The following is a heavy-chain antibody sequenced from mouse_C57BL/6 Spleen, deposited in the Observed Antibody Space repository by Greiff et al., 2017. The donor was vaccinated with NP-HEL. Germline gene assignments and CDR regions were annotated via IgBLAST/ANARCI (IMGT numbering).Heavy chain of an antibody. CDR3: ARSDYYGSSLFDY. CDR2: IHPNSGST. J-gene: IGHJ2*01. CDR1: GYTFTSYW. D-gene: IGHD1-1*01. V-gene: IGHV1-64*01. Sequence: VQLQQPGAELVKPGASVKLSCKASGYTFTSYWMHWVKQRPGQGLEWIGMIHPNSGSTNYNEKFKSKATLTVDKSSSTAYMQLSSLTSEDSAVYYCARSDYYGSSLFDYWGQGTTLTVSS.